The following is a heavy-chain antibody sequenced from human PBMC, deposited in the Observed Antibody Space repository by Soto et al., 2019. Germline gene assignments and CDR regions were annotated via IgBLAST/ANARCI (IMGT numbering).Heavy chain of an antibody. CDR2: INHSGST. CDR1: GGSFSGYY. D-gene: IGHD3-10*01. CDR3: ARDKFTYLFDY. Sequence: SETLSLTCAVYGGSFSGYYWTWIRQPPGTGLEWIGEINHSGSTNYNPSLKSRVTISVDTSKNQFSLKLTSVTAADTAVYYCARDKFTYLFDYWGQGPLVTVSS. J-gene: IGHJ4*02. V-gene: IGHV4-34*01.